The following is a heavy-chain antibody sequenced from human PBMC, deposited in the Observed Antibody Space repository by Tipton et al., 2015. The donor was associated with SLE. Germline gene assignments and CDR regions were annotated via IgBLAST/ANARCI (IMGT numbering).Heavy chain of an antibody. CDR3: ARGGGYSYADFDY. D-gene: IGHD5-18*01. Sequence: TLSLTCTVSGGSISSGGNYWSWIRQHPGKGLEWIGYIYYGGRTYYNPSLKSRVTISLDTSKNQFSLKLSSVTARDTAVYYCARGGGYSYADFDYWGQGTLVTVSS. CDR1: GGSISSGGNY. V-gene: IGHV4-31*03. CDR2: IYYGGRT. J-gene: IGHJ4*02.